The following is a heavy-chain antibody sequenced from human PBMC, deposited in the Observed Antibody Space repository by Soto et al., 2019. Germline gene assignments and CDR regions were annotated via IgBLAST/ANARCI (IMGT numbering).Heavy chain of an antibody. CDR1: GGSIGSGGYY. D-gene: IGHD3-22*01. CDR2: IYHSGTT. Sequence: SETLSLTCTVSGGSIGSGGYYWSWIRQHPGKGLEGFGYIYHSGTTYYNPSLKSRLIISVDTSKNQFSLNLSSVTAAYTAVYYCARLIKYYDSYYYDHWGQGALVTMSS. V-gene: IGHV4-31*03. CDR3: ARLIKYYDSYYYDH. J-gene: IGHJ4*02.